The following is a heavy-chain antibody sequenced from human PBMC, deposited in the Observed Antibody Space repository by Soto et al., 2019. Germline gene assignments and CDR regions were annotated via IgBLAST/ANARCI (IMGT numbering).Heavy chain of an antibody. CDR1: GFTFSSYS. J-gene: IGHJ4*02. CDR2: IWYDGSNK. V-gene: IGHV3-33*01. D-gene: IGHD3-22*01. CDR3: ARCTRDSSGYSY. Sequence: PGGSLTLYCQASGFTFSSYSMHWVRQAPGKELEKVAVIWYDGSNKYYADSVKGRFNISRDNSKNTLYLQINSLRAEDMAVYYCARCTRDSSGYSYWGQGTLVTVSS.